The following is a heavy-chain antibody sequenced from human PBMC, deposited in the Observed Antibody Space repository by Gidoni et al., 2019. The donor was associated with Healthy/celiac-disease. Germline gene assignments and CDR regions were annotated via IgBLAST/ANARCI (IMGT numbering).Heavy chain of an antibody. J-gene: IGHJ4*02. CDR2: IYYSGST. D-gene: IGHD3-10*01. CDR1: GCSISSGGYY. Sequence: QVQLQESGPGLVKPSQTLSLPCTVSGCSISSGGYYLSWIRQHPGKGLEWIGYIYYSGSTYYNPSLKSRVTISVDTSKNQFSLKLSSVTAADTAVYYCARLSGSYTRGDFDYWGQGTLVTVSS. V-gene: IGHV4-31*03. CDR3: ARLSGSYTRGDFDY.